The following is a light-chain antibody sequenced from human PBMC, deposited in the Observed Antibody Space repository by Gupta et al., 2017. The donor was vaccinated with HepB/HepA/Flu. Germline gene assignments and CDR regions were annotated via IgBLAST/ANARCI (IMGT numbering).Light chain of an antibody. V-gene: IGKV3-15*01. CDR1: QTVRSD. J-gene: IGKJ4*01. Sequence: EIVMTQSPAYLSVSPGERATLSCRASQTVRSDLAWYQQKPGQAPRLLIYGASTRATGVPVRFSGSGSGTEFTLTISSLQSEDFAVYYCQQYNNWFPLTFGGGTKVEIK. CDR3: QQYNNWFPLT. CDR2: GAS.